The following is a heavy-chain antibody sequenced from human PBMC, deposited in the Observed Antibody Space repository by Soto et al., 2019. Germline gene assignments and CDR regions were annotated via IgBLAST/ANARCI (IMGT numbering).Heavy chain of an antibody. Sequence: GGSLRLSCAASGFTFSSYSMNWVRQAPGKGLEWVSYISSSSSTIYYADSVKGRFTISRDNAKNSLYLQMNSLRDEDTAVYYCARAGMEVATITNYYYYGMDVWGQGTTVTVSS. CDR2: ISSSSSTI. CDR3: ARAGMEVATITNYYYYGMDV. V-gene: IGHV3-48*02. CDR1: GFTFSSYS. J-gene: IGHJ6*02. D-gene: IGHD5-12*01.